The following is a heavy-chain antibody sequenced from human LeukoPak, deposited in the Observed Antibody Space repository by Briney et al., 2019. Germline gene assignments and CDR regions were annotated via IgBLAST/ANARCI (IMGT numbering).Heavy chain of an antibody. CDR1: DGSITGYY. CDR2: VYYTGRT. Sequence: SETLSLTCSVSDGSITGYYWSWIRQPPGKGLEWIAYVYYTGRTLYNPSLESRVTISVDTSKTQFSLKLTSVTAADTAVYYCARHVPVSYDAFDLWGRGTTVTVSS. J-gene: IGHJ3*01. V-gene: IGHV4-59*08. CDR3: ARHVPVSYDAFDL. D-gene: IGHD2-2*01.